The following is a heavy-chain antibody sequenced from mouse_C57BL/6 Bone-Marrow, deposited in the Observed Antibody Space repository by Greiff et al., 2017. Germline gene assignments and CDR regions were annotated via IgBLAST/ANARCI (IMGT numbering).Heavy chain of an antibody. CDR2: ISDDGSN. CDR3: ASGYYVLPFDY. D-gene: IGHD2-3*01. V-gene: IGHV3-6*01. CDR1: GYSITSGYY. J-gene: IGHJ2*01. Sequence: EVKLMESGPGLVKPSQSLSLTCSVTGYSITSGYYWNWIRQFPGNKLEWMGYISDDGSNNYNPSLKNRISITRDTSKNQFFLKLNSVTTEDTATYYCASGYYVLPFDYWGQGTTLTVSS.